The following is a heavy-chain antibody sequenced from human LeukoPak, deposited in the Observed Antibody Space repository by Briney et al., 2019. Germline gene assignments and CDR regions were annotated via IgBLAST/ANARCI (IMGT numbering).Heavy chain of an antibody. Sequence: GASVKVSCKASGGTFSSYAISWVRQAAGQGLEWMGGIIPIFGTANYAQKLQGRVANTADESTSTAYMELSRLRSEDTAVYYCAFVVVPAAADLPYYYYYYMDVWGKGTTVTVSS. CDR3: AFVVVPAAADLPYYYYYYMDV. D-gene: IGHD2-2*01. CDR1: GGTFSSYA. V-gene: IGHV1-69*13. CDR2: IIPIFGTA. J-gene: IGHJ6*03.